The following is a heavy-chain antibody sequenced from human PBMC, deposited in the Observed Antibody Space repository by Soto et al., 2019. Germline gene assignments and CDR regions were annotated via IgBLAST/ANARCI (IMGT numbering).Heavy chain of an antibody. CDR1: ALTFGSRA. D-gene: IGHD3-10*01. Sequence: GGSMRLSCVPSALTFGSRAMRWFSPAPGEGMQWVSTITDTGGDAKYADSVRGRFVISRDNSKKTLYLQMTSLTAEDSAMYFCARGSTDSYPGSRIFDFWGRGTLVTVSS. J-gene: IGHJ4*02. CDR3: ARGSTDSYPGSRIFDF. V-gene: IGHV3-23*01. CDR2: ITDTGGDA.